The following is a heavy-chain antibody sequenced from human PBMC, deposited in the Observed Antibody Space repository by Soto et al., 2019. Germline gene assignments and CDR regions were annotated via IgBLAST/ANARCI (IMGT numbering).Heavy chain of an antibody. Sequence: SETLSLTCAVYGGSFSGYYWSWIRQPPGKGLEWIGEINHSGSTNYNPSLKSRVTISVDTSKNQFSLKLSSVTAADTAVYYCAREGAARYPFDYWGQGTLVTVSS. V-gene: IGHV4-34*01. J-gene: IGHJ4*02. CDR1: GGSFSGYY. CDR2: INHSGST. D-gene: IGHD6-6*01. CDR3: AREGAARYPFDY.